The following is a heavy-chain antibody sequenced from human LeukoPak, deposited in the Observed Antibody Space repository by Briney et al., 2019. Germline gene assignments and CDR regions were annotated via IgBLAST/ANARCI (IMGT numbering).Heavy chain of an antibody. CDR1: GGSITSSSYY. Sequence: PSETLSLTCTVSGGSITSSSYYWGWIREPPGKGLGWIGIIYYSGGTYYNPSLKSRVTISVDTSKNQFSLKLSSVTAADTAVYYSAKRPRGAVAGYFDYWGQGTLVTVSS. D-gene: IGHD6-19*01. J-gene: IGHJ4*02. CDR3: AKRPRGAVAGYFDY. CDR2: IYYSGGT. V-gene: IGHV4-39*07.